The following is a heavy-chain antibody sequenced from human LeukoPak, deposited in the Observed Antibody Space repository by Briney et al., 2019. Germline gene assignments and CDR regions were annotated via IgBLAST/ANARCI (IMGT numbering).Heavy chain of an antibody. CDR1: GYTFTSYD. V-gene: IGHV1-8*01. CDR3: ARGRGVTMVRGVINAGLYYYYMDV. Sequence: ASVKVSCKASGYTFTSYDINWVRQATGQGLEWMGWMNPNSGNTGYAQKFQGRVTMTRNTSISTAYMELSSLRSEDTAVYYCARGRGVTMVRGVINAGLYYYYMDVWGKGTTVTISS. J-gene: IGHJ6*03. D-gene: IGHD3-10*01. CDR2: MNPNSGNT.